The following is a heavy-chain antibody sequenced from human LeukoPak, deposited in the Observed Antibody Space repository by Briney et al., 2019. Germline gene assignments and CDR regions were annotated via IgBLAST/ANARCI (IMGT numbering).Heavy chain of an antibody. D-gene: IGHD4-11*01. Sequence: AASVKVSCKASGYTFTDSYMYWVRLAPGQGLEWLGWINPNSGGTKYAQKFQGRVTMTRDTSINTAYMELSSLRFDDTAIYYCARTTTLTSLFDYWGQGTLVTVSS. CDR2: INPNSGGT. J-gene: IGHJ4*02. CDR3: ARTTTLTSLFDY. V-gene: IGHV1-2*02. CDR1: GYTFTDSY.